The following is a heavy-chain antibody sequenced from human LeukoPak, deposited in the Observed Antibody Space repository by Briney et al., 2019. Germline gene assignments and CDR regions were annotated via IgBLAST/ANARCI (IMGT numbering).Heavy chain of an antibody. CDR1: GFTFSSYG. V-gene: IGHV3-23*01. D-gene: IGHD3-22*01. Sequence: GGTLRLSCAASGFTFSSYGMSWVRQAPGKGLEWVSAISGSGGSTYYADSVKGRFTISRDNSKNTLYLQMNSLRAEDTAVYYCAKDSRVTMIVVVITTHDAFDIWGQGTMVTVSS. J-gene: IGHJ3*02. CDR3: AKDSRVTMIVVVITTHDAFDI. CDR2: ISGSGGST.